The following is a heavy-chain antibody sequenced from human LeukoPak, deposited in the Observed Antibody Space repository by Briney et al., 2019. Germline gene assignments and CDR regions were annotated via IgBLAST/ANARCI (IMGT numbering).Heavy chain of an antibody. V-gene: IGHV3-74*01. J-gene: IGHJ6*02. CDR2: VNSDGSST. CDR1: GFTFTSYW. Sequence: PGGSLRLSCAASGFTFTSYWMHWVRQAPGKGLVWVSRVNSDGSSTTYADSVKGRFTIFRDNAKNTLYLQMNSLRAEDTAVYYCARGRYYGMDVWGQGTTVTVSS. CDR3: ARGRYYGMDV.